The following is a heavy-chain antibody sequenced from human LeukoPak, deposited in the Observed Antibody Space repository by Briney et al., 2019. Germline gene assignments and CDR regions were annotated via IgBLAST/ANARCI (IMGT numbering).Heavy chain of an antibody. CDR2: ISDDSNYI. CDR3: ARFYANEWELPH. Sequence: PGGSLRLSCAASGFTFSTYSGNWIRQAPGKGLEWVSSISDDSNYIFYADSVKGRFTISRDNSKNTLYLQMNSLRAEDTAVYYCARFYANEWELPHWGQGTLVTVSS. V-gene: IGHV3-21*01. CDR1: GFTFSTYS. D-gene: IGHD1-26*01. J-gene: IGHJ4*02.